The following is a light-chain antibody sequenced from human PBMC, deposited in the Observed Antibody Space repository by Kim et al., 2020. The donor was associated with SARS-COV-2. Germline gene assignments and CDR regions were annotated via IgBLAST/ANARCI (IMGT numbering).Light chain of an antibody. V-gene: IGLV3-19*01. Sequence: LGHTVRITCQGDSLRSYYASWYQQKPGQAPVLVIYGKNNRPSGIPDRFSGSSSGNTASLTITGAQAEDEADYYCNSRDSSGNHLYVFGTGTKVTVL. J-gene: IGLJ1*01. CDR2: GKN. CDR1: SLRSYY. CDR3: NSRDSSGNHLYV.